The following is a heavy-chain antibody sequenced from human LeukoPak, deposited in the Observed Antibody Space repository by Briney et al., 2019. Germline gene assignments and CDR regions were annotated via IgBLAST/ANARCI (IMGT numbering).Heavy chain of an antibody. D-gene: IGHD2-15*01. CDR1: GFTLDDYA. CDR3: AKDIAHCSGGSCYYGMDV. V-gene: IGHV3-9*01. Sequence: PGGSLRLSCAASGFTLDDYAMHWVRQAPGKGLEGVSGISWNRCSIGYADSVKGRFTISRDNAKNSLYLQMNSLRAEDTALYYCAKDIAHCSGGSCYYGMDVWGQGTTVTVSS. CDR2: ISWNRCSI. J-gene: IGHJ6*02.